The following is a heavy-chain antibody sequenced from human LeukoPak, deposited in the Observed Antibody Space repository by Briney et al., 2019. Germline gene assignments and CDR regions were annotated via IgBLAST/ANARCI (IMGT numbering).Heavy chain of an antibody. CDR1: GYTFTSYY. D-gene: IGHD2-2*01. CDR2: INPSGGST. Sequence: ASVKVSCKASGYTFTSYYMHWVRQAPGQGLEWMGIINPSGGSTSYAQKFQGRVTMTRDMSTSTVYMELSSLRSEGTAVYYCARDGDCSSTSCPNKNYYYYYMDVWGKGTTVTVSS. CDR3: ARDGDCSSTSCPNKNYYYYYMDV. J-gene: IGHJ6*03. V-gene: IGHV1-46*01.